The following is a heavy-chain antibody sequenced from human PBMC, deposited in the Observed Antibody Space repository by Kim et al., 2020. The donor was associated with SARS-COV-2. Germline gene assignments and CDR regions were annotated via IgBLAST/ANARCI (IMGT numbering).Heavy chain of an antibody. CDR3: ARHWGVYSELDP. CDR1: GYTFTNYD. J-gene: IGHJ5*02. CDR2: MNPNSGNT. Sequence: ASVKVSCKASGYTFTNYDISWVRQATGQGLEWMGWMNPNSGNTGYAQNFQGRVTMTRNTSISTAYMELSSLRSEDTAIYYCARHWGVYSELDPWGQGTLVTVSS. V-gene: IGHV1-8*01. D-gene: IGHD4-4*01.